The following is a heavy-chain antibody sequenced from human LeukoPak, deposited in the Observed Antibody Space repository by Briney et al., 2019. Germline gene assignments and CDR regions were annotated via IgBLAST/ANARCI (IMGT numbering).Heavy chain of an antibody. CDR3: AKEGGSDFDY. Sequence: GGSLRLSCAASGFTFSSYGMHWVRRAPGKGLEWVAFIRYDGSNKYYADSVKGRFTISRDNSKNTLYLQMNSLRAEDTAVYYCAKEGGSDFDYWGQGTLVTVSS. D-gene: IGHD3-10*01. V-gene: IGHV3-30*02. J-gene: IGHJ4*02. CDR2: IRYDGSNK. CDR1: GFTFSSYG.